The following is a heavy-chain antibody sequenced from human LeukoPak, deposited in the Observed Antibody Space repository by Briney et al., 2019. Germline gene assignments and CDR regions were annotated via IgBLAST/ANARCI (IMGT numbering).Heavy chain of an antibody. V-gene: IGHV3-30*18. CDR3: AKTSGGDY. CDR1: GFTFSSYG. J-gene: IGHJ4*02. CDR2: ISYDGSNK. Sequence: GRSLRLSCAASGFTFSSYGMHWVRQAPGKGLEWVAVISYDGSNKYYADSVKGRFTISRDNSKNTLYLQMNSLRAEDTAVYYCAKTSGGDYWGQGTRVTVSS.